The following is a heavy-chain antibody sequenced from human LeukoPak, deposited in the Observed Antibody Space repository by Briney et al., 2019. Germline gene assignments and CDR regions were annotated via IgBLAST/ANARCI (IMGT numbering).Heavy chain of an antibody. D-gene: IGHD5-18*01. Sequence: ASVKVSCKASGYTFTSYYVHWVRQAPGQGLGWMGIINPSGGSTSYAQKFQGRVTMTRDTSTSTVYMELSSLRSEDTAVYYCARVGERGYSYGYFDYWGQGTLVTVSS. J-gene: IGHJ4*02. V-gene: IGHV1-46*01. CDR1: GYTFTSYY. CDR2: INPSGGST. CDR3: ARVGERGYSYGYFDY.